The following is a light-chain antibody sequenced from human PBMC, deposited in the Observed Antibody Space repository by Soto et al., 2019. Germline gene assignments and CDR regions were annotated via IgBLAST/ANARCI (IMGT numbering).Light chain of an antibody. CDR3: QSYDSSLSGVV. Sequence: QSVLTQPPSVSGAPGQRVTISCTGSSSNIGAGYDVHWYQQLPGTAPKLLIYGNSNRPSGVPDRFSGSKSRTSASLAITGLQAEDEADYYCQSYDSSLSGVVFGGGTQLTVL. J-gene: IGLJ2*01. V-gene: IGLV1-40*01. CDR2: GNS. CDR1: SSNIGAGYD.